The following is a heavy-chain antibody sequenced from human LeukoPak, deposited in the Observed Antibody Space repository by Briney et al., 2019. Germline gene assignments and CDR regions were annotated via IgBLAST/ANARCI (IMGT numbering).Heavy chain of an antibody. CDR1: GHTFTGYN. D-gene: IGHD3-22*01. CDR3: ARIEGYYYDSSGYYKSFNFDY. Sequence: ASVKVSCKTSGHTFTGYNLHWVRQAPGQGLEWMGWINPNSGDTKYAQKFQGRVTMTRDTSISTAYMELSGLRSDDTAVYYCARIEGYYYDSSGYYKSFNFDYWGQGTLVTVSS. J-gene: IGHJ4*02. V-gene: IGHV1-2*02. CDR2: INPNSGDT.